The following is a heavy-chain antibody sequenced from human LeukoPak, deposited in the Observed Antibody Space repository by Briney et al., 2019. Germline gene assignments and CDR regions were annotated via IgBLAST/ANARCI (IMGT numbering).Heavy chain of an antibody. CDR2: IRYDGSNK. V-gene: IGHV3-30*02. D-gene: IGHD4-11*01. Sequence: GGSLRLSCAASGFTFSSYGMHWVRQAPGKGLEWVAFIRYDGSNKYYADSVKGRFTISRDNSKNTLYLQMNSLRAEDTAVYYCAKVPYSNYYYYYMDVWGKGTTVTVSS. CDR3: AKVPYSNYYYYYMDV. J-gene: IGHJ6*03. CDR1: GFTFSSYG.